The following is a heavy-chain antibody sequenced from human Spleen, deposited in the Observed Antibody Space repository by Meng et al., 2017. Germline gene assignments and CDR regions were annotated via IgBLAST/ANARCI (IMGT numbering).Heavy chain of an antibody. CDR2: ISSSGSHI. D-gene: IGHD6-19*01. CDR3: ARGYSSGWWYFFDF. CDR1: GFTLSSSS. J-gene: IGHJ4*02. V-gene: IGHV3-21*01. Sequence: GESLKISCAASGFTLSSSSMNWVRQTPGTGLEWVSVISSSGSHIYYADSVKGRFTISRDNSKNTVDLHMNSLRAEDTAVYYCARGYSSGWWYFFDFWGQGTLVTVSS.